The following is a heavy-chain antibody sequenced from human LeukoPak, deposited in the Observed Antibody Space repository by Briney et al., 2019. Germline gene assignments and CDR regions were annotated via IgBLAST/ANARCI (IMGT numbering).Heavy chain of an antibody. CDR1: GFTFSDYN. CDR2: ISRSGSTI. Sequence: GGSLRLSCAASGFTFSDYNMNWIRQAPGKGLEWVSYISRSGSTINYADSVKGRFTISRDNANNSLYLQMNSLRAEDTAVYYCARGYFDWYFDYWGQGTLVTVSS. D-gene: IGHD3-9*01. CDR3: ARGYFDWYFDY. V-gene: IGHV3-11*04. J-gene: IGHJ4*02.